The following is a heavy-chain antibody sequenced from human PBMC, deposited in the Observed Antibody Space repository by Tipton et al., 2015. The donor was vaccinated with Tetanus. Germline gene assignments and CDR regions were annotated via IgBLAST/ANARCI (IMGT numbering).Heavy chain of an antibody. Sequence: TLSPTCTVSGGSVSSGSYYWSWIRQPPGKGLEWIGYIYYSGGTNYNPSLKSRVTISVDTSKNQFSLKLSSVTAADTAVYYCARGIMVRGVSRFDPWGQGTLVTVSS. D-gene: IGHD3-10*01. V-gene: IGHV4-61*01. J-gene: IGHJ5*02. CDR2: IYYSGGT. CDR3: ARGIMVRGVSRFDP. CDR1: GGSVSSGSYY.